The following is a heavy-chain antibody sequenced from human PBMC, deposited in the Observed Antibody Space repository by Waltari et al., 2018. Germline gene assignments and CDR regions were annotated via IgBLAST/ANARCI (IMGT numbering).Heavy chain of an antibody. CDR1: GGSFSGYY. CDR2: INHSGSS. V-gene: IGHV4-34*01. J-gene: IGHJ4*02. CDR3: ARRYHDYIWVSYRPSFHFDY. D-gene: IGHD3-16*02. Sequence: QVQLQQWGAGLLKPSETLSLTCAVYGGSFSGYYWSWIRQPPGQGLEWIGEINHSGSSNYNQYLKARVLLSVDPSKIQISLTLSSVTAADTAVYYCARRYHDYIWVSYRPSFHFDYWGQGTLVTVSS.